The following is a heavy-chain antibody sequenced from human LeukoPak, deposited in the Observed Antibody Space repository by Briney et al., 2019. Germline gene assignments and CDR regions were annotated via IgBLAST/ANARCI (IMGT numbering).Heavy chain of an antibody. CDR3: ARVAYYDSSGWPD. Sequence: SQTLSLTCTVSGGSISSGSYCWSWTRQPAGKGLAWIGRIYTSGSTNYNPSLKSRVTISVDTSKNQLSLKLNSVTAADTAVYYCARVAYYDSSGWPDWGQGTLVTVSS. CDR1: GGSISSGSYC. CDR2: IYTSGST. J-gene: IGHJ4*02. V-gene: IGHV4-61*02. D-gene: IGHD3-22*01.